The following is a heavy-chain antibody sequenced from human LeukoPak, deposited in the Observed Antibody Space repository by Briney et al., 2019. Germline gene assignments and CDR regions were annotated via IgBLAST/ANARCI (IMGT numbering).Heavy chain of an antibody. CDR1: GFTFSPYW. D-gene: IGHD3-3*01. CDR2: INSDGSTT. J-gene: IGHJ4*02. V-gene: IGHV3-74*01. CDR3: ARANGPYDFWSGLNFDY. Sequence: TGGSLRLSCAASGFTFSPYWMHWVRQAPGKGLVWVSHINSDGSTTSYADSVKGRFTISRDNAKNTLYLQMNSLRAEDTAVYYCARANGPYDFWSGLNFDYWGQGTLVTVSS.